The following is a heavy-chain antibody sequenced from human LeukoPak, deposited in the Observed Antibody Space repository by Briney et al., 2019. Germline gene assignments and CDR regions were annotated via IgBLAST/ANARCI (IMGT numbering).Heavy chain of an antibody. CDR1: GFTFSSYA. Sequence: PGGSLRLSCAASGFTFSSYAMSWVRQAPGKGLEWVSAISGSGGSTYYADSVKGRFTISRDNSKNTLYLQMNSLRAEDTAVYYCAKGESSGWYVISPFDYWGQGNLVTVSS. J-gene: IGHJ4*02. CDR3: AKGESSGWYVISPFDY. CDR2: ISGSGGST. D-gene: IGHD6-19*01. V-gene: IGHV3-23*01.